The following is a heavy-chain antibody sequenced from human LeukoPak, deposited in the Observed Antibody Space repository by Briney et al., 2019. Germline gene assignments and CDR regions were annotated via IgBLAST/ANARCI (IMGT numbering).Heavy chain of an antibody. D-gene: IGHD1-26*01. CDR1: GLSFSSRA. J-gene: IGHJ4*02. CDR2: ITGSGGST. CDR3: ASRPASETYFAVFDY. Sequence: VQPGGSLRLSCVASGLSFSSRAMTWVRQTPGKGLEWVSGITGSGGSTYHAESVKGRFTISRDNSKNTLYLQMNNLRAEDTALYYCASRPASETYFAVFDYWGQGTLVTVSS. V-gene: IGHV3-23*01.